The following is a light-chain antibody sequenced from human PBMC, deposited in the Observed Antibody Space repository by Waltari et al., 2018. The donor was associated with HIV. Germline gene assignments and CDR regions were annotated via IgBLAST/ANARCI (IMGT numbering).Light chain of an antibody. CDR3: QQYNNWPT. Sequence: EVVMTQSPATVSVSPGERATLSCRARQSISSNFAWYQHKPGQDPRLRIYGASTRATGIPARFRGSGSGTEFILSISSLPSEDFAVYFCQQYNNWPTFGQGTRLEIK. V-gene: IGKV3-15*01. CDR2: GAS. J-gene: IGKJ5*01. CDR1: QSISSN.